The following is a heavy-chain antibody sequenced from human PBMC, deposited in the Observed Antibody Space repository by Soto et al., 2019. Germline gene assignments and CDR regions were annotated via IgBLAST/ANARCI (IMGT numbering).Heavy chain of an antibody. CDR3: AKEGGLSGSYYISSSYYFDY. J-gene: IGHJ4*02. V-gene: IGHV3-30*18. D-gene: IGHD1-26*01. CDR1: GFTFSGYG. CDR2: ISYDGSNT. Sequence: QVQLVESGGGVVQPGRSLRLSCVASGFTFSGYGMHWVRQAPGKGLEWVAIISYDGSNTYYADSVKGRFTISRDNSKNTLYLQMNSLRAEDTSVYCCAKEGGLSGSYYISSSYYFDYWGQGTLVTVSS.